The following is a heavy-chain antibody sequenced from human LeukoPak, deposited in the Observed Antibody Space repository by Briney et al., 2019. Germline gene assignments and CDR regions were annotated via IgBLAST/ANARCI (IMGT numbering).Heavy chain of an antibody. Sequence: SETLSLTCTVSGGSITSSSYYWGWIRQPPGKGLEWIGSIYYSGSTYYNPSLKSRVTISLDTSKNQFSLKLSSVTAADTAVYYCAMIIAAAGSYYFDYWGQGTLVTVSS. CDR2: IYYSGST. CDR1: GGSITSSSYY. D-gene: IGHD6-13*01. V-gene: IGHV4-39*07. CDR3: AMIIAAAGSYYFDY. J-gene: IGHJ4*02.